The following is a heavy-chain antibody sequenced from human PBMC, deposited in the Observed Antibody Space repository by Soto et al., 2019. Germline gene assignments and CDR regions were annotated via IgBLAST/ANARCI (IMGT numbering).Heavy chain of an antibody. Sequence: QVPLVESGGGVVQPGRSLRLSCAASGFTFSSYGMHWVRQAPGKGLEWVAVIWYDGSNKYYADSVKGRFTISRDNSKNTLYLQMNSLRAEDTAVYYCARALGVYCGGDCALDYWGQGTLVTVSS. D-gene: IGHD2-21*02. CDR3: ARALGVYCGGDCALDY. J-gene: IGHJ4*02. V-gene: IGHV3-33*01. CDR2: IWYDGSNK. CDR1: GFTFSSYG.